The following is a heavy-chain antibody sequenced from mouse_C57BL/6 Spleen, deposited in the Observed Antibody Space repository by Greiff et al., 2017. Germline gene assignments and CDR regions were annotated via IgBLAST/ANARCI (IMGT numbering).Heavy chain of an antibody. D-gene: IGHD3-2*02. Sequence: VQLQQPGAELVMPGASVKLSCKASGYTFTSYWMHWVKQRPGQGLEWIGEIDPSDSYTNYTQKFKGKSTLTVDKSSSPAYMQLSSLPSEDSAVYYCAVDSSGLYYAMDYWGQGTSVTVSS. CDR2: IDPSDSYT. CDR1: GYTFTSYW. J-gene: IGHJ4*01. CDR3: AVDSSGLYYAMDY. V-gene: IGHV1-69*01.